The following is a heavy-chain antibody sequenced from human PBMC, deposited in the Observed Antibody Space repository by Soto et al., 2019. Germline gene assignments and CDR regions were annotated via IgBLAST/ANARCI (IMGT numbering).Heavy chain of an antibody. D-gene: IGHD2-15*01. J-gene: IGHJ6*02. CDR2: IIPIFGTA. Sequence: SVKVSCKASGGTFSSYAISWVRQAPGQGLEWMGGIIPIFGTANYAQKFQGRVTITADKSTSTAYMELSSLRSEDTAVYYCARDPRYCSGGSCSYPMDVWGQGTPVTVSS. CDR1: GGTFSSYA. V-gene: IGHV1-69*06. CDR3: ARDPRYCSGGSCSYPMDV.